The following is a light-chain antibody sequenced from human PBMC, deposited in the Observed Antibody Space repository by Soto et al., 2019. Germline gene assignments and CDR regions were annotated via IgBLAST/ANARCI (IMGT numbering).Light chain of an antibody. CDR3: QQSNTYSWT. V-gene: IGKV1-5*01. J-gene: IGKJ1*01. CDR2: DAS. Sequence: IHMTHSPSTLSASVLYRVTITFLASQSINKWLAWYQQKPGKAPNLLIYDASSLESGVPSRFSGSGSGTEFTLTISSLQPDDFATYYCQQSNTYSWTFGQGTKVDIK. CDR1: QSINKW.